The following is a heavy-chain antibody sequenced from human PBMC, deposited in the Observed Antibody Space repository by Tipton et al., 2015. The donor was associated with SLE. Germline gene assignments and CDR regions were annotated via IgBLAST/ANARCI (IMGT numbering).Heavy chain of an antibody. CDR3: ASHSSNWFYFDN. CDR1: RFTFSSYE. Sequence: SLRLSCAASRFTFSSYEMNWVRQATGKGLEWVSYISSSGSTIYYADSVKGRFTISRDNSKNTLTLQMNSLRVEDTGLYYCASHSSNWFYFDNWGQGTPVIVSS. CDR2: ISSSGSTI. V-gene: IGHV3-48*03. D-gene: IGHD6-13*01. J-gene: IGHJ4*02.